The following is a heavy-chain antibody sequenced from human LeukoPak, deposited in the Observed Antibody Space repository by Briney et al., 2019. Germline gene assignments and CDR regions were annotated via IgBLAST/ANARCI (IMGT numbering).Heavy chain of an antibody. V-gene: IGHV1-69*13. CDR3: ARGVTMVRGHFDY. D-gene: IGHD3-10*01. CDR2: IIPIFGTA. Sequence: SVKVSCKASGGTFSSYAISWVRQAPGQGLEWMGGIIPIFGTANYAQKFQGRVTITADESTSTAYMELSSLRSEDTAVYYCARGVTMVRGHFDYWGQGTPVTVSS. CDR1: GGTFSSYA. J-gene: IGHJ4*02.